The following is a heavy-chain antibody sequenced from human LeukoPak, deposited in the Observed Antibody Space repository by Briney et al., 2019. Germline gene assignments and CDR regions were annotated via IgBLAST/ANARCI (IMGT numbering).Heavy chain of an antibody. Sequence: GGSLRLSCVASGFTFSNAWMNWVRQAPGKGLEWVGRIQSKTDGGTSDYGAPVKGRFTISRDDSKNTLYLQMNSLKTEDTAVYYCTTAPKWETRGTDYWGQGTLVTISS. V-gene: IGHV3-15*01. CDR3: TTAPKWETRGTDY. CDR1: GFTFSNAW. CDR2: IQSKTDGGTS. D-gene: IGHD1-26*01. J-gene: IGHJ4*02.